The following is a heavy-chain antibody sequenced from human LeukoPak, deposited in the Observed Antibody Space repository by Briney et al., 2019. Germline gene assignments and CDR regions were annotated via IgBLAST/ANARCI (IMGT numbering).Heavy chain of an antibody. CDR3: ARVRRGSGYYIDAFDI. CDR2: INHSGST. CDR1: GFTFSDYY. Sequence: LRLSCAASGFTFSDYYMSWIRQPPGKGLEWIGEINHSGSTNYNPSLKSRVTISVDTSKNQFSLKLSSVTAADTAVYYCARVRRGSGYYIDAFDIWGQGTMVTVSS. D-gene: IGHD3-22*01. V-gene: IGHV4-34*01. J-gene: IGHJ3*02.